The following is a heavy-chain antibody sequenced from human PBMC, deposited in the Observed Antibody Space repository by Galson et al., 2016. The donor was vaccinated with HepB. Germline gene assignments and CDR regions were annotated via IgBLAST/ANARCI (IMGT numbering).Heavy chain of an antibody. CDR3: AKTEYFDNSDFDS. Sequence: SLRLSCAASGFKFHDYAVHWVRQAPGKGLEWVSGINWNSGTEAYAESVKGRFNISSDNAEKSLYLRMNSLRLEDTALYYFAKTEYFDNSDFDSWGQGTLVTVSS. J-gene: IGHJ5*01. D-gene: IGHD3-22*01. V-gene: IGHV3-9*01. CDR1: GFKFHDYA. CDR2: INWNSGTE.